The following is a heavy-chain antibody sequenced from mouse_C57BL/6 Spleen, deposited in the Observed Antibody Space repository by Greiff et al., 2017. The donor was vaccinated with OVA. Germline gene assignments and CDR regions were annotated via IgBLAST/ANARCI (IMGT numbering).Heavy chain of an antibody. J-gene: IGHJ3*01. CDR2: IKHDGSTT. Sequence: EVKLMESEGGLVQPGSSMKLSCTASGFTFSDYYMAWVRQVPEKGLEWVANIKHDGSTTYYLDSLKSRYIISRDNGKNILYLQMSSLKSEDTATYFCARVDGYSWFAYWGQGTLVTVSA. CDR1: GFTFSDYY. D-gene: IGHD2-3*01. V-gene: IGHV5-16*01. CDR3: ARVDGYSWFAY.